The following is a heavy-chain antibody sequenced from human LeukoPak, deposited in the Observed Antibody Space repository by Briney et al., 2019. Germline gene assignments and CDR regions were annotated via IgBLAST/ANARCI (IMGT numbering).Heavy chain of an antibody. V-gene: IGHV3-23*01. CDR3: AKDQWLRLRGLDY. D-gene: IGHD5-12*01. CDR1: GFTFSSYG. CDR2: ISGSGGST. Sequence: GGSLRLSCAASGFTFSSYGMSWVRQAPGKGLEWVSAISGSGGSTYYADSVKGRFTISRDNSKNTLYLQMNSLRAEDTAVYYCAKDQWLRLRGLDYWGQGTLVTVSS. J-gene: IGHJ4*02.